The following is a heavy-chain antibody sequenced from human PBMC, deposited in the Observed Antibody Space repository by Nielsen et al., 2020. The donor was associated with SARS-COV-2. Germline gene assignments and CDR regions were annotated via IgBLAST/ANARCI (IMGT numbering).Heavy chain of an antibody. Sequence: ASVKVSCKASGYTFTSYYMHWVRQAPGQGLEWMGIINPSGGSTSYAQKFQGRVTMTRDTSTSTVYMELSSLRSEDTAVYYCARDPCSGGSCYSWFDPWGQGTLVTVSS. J-gene: IGHJ5*02. CDR3: ARDPCSGGSCYSWFDP. CDR2: INPSGGST. D-gene: IGHD2-15*01. V-gene: IGHV1-46*01. CDR1: GYTFTSYY.